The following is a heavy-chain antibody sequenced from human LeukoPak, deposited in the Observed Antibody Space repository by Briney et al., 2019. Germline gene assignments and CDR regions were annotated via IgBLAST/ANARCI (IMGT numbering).Heavy chain of an antibody. Sequence: PSETLSLTCTVSGGSISSYYWSWIRQPPGKGLEWIGYIYSTGSTNYNPSLKSRVTISVDTSKNHFSLNLSSVTAPDTAIYYCARHAGPHNWNYGFFDYWGQGTLVTVSS. D-gene: IGHD1-7*01. CDR3: ARHAGPHNWNYGFFDY. CDR2: IYSTGST. CDR1: GGSISSYY. J-gene: IGHJ4*02. V-gene: IGHV4-59*08.